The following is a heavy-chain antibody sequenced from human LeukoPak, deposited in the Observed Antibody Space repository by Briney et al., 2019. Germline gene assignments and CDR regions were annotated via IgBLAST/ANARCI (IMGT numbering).Heavy chain of an antibody. CDR3: ARTVGRGLATYIVVVSWWFDP. D-gene: IGHD3-22*01. Sequence: SETLSLTCAVYGGSFSGYYWSWIRQPPGKGLEWIGEINHSGSTNYNPSLKSRVTISVDMSKNQFSLKLSSVTAADTAVYYCARTVGRGLATYIVVVSWWFDPWGQGTLVTVSS. V-gene: IGHV4-34*01. CDR1: GGSFSGYY. J-gene: IGHJ5*02. CDR2: INHSGST.